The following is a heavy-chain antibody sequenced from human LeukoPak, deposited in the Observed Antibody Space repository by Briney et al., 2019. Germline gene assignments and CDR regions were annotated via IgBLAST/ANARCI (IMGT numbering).Heavy chain of an antibody. CDR3: ARQIGYCSGGSCQSPYFDY. Sequence: SETLSLTCAVYGGSFSGYYWSWIRQPPGKGLEWIGEINHSGSTNYNPSLKSRVTISVDTSKNQFSLKLSSVTAADTAVYYCARQIGYCSGGSCQSPYFDYWGQGTLVTVSS. D-gene: IGHD2-15*01. CDR1: GGSFSGYY. J-gene: IGHJ4*02. CDR2: INHSGST. V-gene: IGHV4-34*01.